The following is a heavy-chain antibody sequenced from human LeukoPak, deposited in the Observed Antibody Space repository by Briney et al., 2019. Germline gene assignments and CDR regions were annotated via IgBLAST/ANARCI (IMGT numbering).Heavy chain of an antibody. V-gene: IGHV1-69*13. J-gene: IGHJ5*02. D-gene: IGHD1-26*01. CDR2: IIPIFGTA. CDR3: ARVVTGPIVGARVDWFDP. CDR1: GGTFSSYA. Sequence: SVKVSCKASGGTFSSYAISWVRQAPGQGLEWMGGIIPIFGTANYAQKFQGRVTITADESTSTAYMELSSLRSEDTAVYYCARVVTGPIVGARVDWFDPWGQGTLDTVSS.